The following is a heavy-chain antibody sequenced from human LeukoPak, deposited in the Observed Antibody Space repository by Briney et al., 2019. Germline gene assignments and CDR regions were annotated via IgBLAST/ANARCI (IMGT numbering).Heavy chain of an antibody. D-gene: IGHD2-8*01. V-gene: IGHV3-48*02. CDR1: GFTFSSYS. Sequence: GGSLRLSCAASGFTFSSYSMNWVRQAPGKGLEWVSYISSSSSTIYYADSVKGRFTISRDNSKNTLYLQTNSLRDEDSAAYYCARVYLERLTAGYFDHWGQGTWVTVSP. CDR2: ISSSSSTI. J-gene: IGHJ4*02. CDR3: ARVYLERLTAGYFDH.